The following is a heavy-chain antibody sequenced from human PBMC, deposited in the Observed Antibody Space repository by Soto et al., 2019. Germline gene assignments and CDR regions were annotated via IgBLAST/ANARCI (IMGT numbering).Heavy chain of an antibody. J-gene: IGHJ4*02. CDR2: IIPIFGSA. CDR3: AREVVTTIPGYQYFDY. V-gene: IGHV1-69*06. CDR1: GGTFSSYA. D-gene: IGHD2-21*02. Sequence: QVQLVQPGAEVKKPGSSVKVSCKASGGTFSSYAISWVRQAPGQGLEWMGGIIPIFGSANYAQDFQGRVTITADTSTSTVYMELSSLRSEDTAVYYCAREVVTTIPGYQYFDYWGQGTLVTVSS.